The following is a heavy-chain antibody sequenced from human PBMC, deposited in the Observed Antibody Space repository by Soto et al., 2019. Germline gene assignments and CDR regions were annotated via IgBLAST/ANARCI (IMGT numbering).Heavy chain of an antibody. CDR3: TSGLASGDY. D-gene: IGHD6-6*01. Sequence: QVQLVQPGAEVKKPGASVKFSCKASGYIFTNFYIHWVRQAPGQGREWIGIINPNGGSTHDAQNFQGRVTMTRDTSTSTVYMDLGSLRSEETAVYYCTSGLASGDYWGQGPLITVSS. CDR2: INPNGGST. J-gene: IGHJ4*02. V-gene: IGHV1-46*03. CDR1: GYIFTNFY.